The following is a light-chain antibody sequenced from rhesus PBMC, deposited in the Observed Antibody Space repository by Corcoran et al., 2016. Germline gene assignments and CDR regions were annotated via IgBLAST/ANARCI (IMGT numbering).Light chain of an antibody. J-gene: IGKJ1*01. CDR3: QQYSNWPWT. Sequence: EIVLTQSPATLSLSPGERATLSCRASQSVSSSLAWYQQKPGQAPRLLIYDASSRATGIPDRFSGSGAGTDFTLTISSLEPEDVGVYYCQQYSNWPWTFGQGTKVEIK. CDR2: DAS. V-gene: IGKV3-35*01. CDR1: QSVSSS.